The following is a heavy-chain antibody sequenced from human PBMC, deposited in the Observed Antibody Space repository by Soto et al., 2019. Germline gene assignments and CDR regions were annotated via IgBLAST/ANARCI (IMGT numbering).Heavy chain of an antibody. V-gene: IGHV1-18*01. Sequence: QVQLVQSGAEVKKPGASVKVSCKASGYTFTSYGISWVRQAPGQGLEWMGWISAYNGNTNYAQKLQGRVTMTTDTSTNTAYMELSSLRSDDTAVYYCARVDCSSTSCLNWFDPWGQGTLVTVSS. J-gene: IGHJ5*02. CDR3: ARVDCSSTSCLNWFDP. CDR1: GYTFTSYG. D-gene: IGHD2-2*01. CDR2: ISAYNGNT.